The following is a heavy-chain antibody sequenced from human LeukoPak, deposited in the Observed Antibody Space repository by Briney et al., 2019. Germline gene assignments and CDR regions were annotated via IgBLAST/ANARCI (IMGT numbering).Heavy chain of an antibody. D-gene: IGHD6-13*01. J-gene: IGHJ1*01. Sequence: ASVKVSCKASGFTFTDYYIHWVRQAPGQGLGWMAWINPNSGGTDYAQKFQGRVTMTRDTSISTAYMELSRLKSDDTAVYYCARVESSSTNWSFHHWGQGTLVTVSS. CDR2: INPNSGGT. CDR1: GFTFTDYY. CDR3: ARVESSSTNWSFHH. V-gene: IGHV1-2*02.